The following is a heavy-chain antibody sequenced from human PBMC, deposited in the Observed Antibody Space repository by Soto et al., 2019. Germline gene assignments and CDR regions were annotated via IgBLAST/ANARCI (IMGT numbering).Heavy chain of an antibody. V-gene: IGHV3-7*03. D-gene: IGHD4-17*01. J-gene: IGHJ4*02. CDR2: IKQDGSEK. CDR3: ARQGTVDPGYYFDY. Sequence: EVQLVESGGGLVQPGGSLRLSCAAPGFTFSSYWMSWVRQAPGKGLEWVANIKQDGSEKYYVDSVKGRFTISRDNAKNSLYLQMNSLRAEDTAVYYCARQGTVDPGYYFDYWGQGTLVTVSS. CDR1: GFTFSSYW.